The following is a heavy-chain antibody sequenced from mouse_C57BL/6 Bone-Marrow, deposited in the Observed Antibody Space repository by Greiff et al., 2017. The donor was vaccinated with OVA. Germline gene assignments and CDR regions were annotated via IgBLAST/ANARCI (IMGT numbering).Heavy chain of an antibody. CDR2: LNPRSGST. CDR1: GYTFTSYT. J-gene: IGHJ4*01. Sequence: VQLQQSGAELARPGASVKMSCKASGYTFTSYTMHWVNQRPGQGLEWIGYLNPRSGSTKSNQQFKDKATWTADKSSSTAYMQLSSLTSEDSAVYYGARRAMYYWGQGTSVTVSS. CDR3: ARRAMYY. V-gene: IGHV1-4*01.